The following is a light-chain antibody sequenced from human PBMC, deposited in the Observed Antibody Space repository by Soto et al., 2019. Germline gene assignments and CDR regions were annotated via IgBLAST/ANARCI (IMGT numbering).Light chain of an antibody. CDR3: SSYAGSNNLGV. V-gene: IGLV2-8*01. Sequence: QSVLTQPPSASGSPGQSVTISCTGTSSDVGGYNYVSWYQHHPGRTPKLMIYEVSKRASGVPDRFSGSKSGNTASLTVSGLQSEDEADYYCSSYAGSNNLGVFGTGTKLTVL. CDR2: EVS. CDR1: SSDVGGYNY. J-gene: IGLJ1*01.